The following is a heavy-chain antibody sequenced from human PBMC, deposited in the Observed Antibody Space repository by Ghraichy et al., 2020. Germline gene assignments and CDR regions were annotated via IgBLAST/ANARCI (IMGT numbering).Heavy chain of an antibody. CDR1: GFTFSNYC. Sequence: GGSLRLSCAASGFTFSNYCMHWVRQAPGKGLAWLAGIWYDGSRTYYADSVKGRLTISRDNSKNTLYLQMNSLRDEDTAVYYCVREVSSGWSNYYWGQGNLATVSS. J-gene: IGHJ4*02. CDR2: IWYDGSRT. D-gene: IGHD6-19*01. V-gene: IGHV3-33*01. CDR3: VREVSSGWSNYY.